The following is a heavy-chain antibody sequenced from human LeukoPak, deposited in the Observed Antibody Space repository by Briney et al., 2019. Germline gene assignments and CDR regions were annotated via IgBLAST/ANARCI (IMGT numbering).Heavy chain of an antibody. CDR1: GYTFTSYG. Sequence: GASVTVSCKASGYTFTSYGISWVRQAPGQGLEWMGWISAYNGNTNYAQKLQGRVTMTTDTSTSTAYMELRSLRSDDTAVYYCARDGGYGDNYYYGMDVWGQGTTVTVSS. CDR2: ISAYNGNT. J-gene: IGHJ6*02. D-gene: IGHD4-17*01. CDR3: ARDGGYGDNYYYGMDV. V-gene: IGHV1-18*01.